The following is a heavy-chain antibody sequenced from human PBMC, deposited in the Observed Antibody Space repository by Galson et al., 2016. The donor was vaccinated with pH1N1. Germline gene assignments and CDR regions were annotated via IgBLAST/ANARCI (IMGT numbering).Heavy chain of an antibody. CDR1: GGSLNSYTYY. CDR2: IHHSGTT. CDR3: ARIGVTLDDFDY. D-gene: IGHD2-21*02. V-gene: IGHV4-39*07. J-gene: IGHJ4*02. Sequence: ELQESGPGLVKPSETLSLTCSVSGGSLNSYTYYWGWLRQPPGKGLEWIGGIHHSGTTYYNPSLKSRHTMTVAPSTRQFSLQLSSATAADTAVYCCARIGVTLDDFDYWGQGTLVTVSS.